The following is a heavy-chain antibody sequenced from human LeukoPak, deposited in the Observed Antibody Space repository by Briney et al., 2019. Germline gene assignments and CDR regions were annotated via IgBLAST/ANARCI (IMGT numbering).Heavy chain of an antibody. J-gene: IGHJ4*02. Sequence: GASVKVSRKASGYSFTSYGISWVRQAPGQGLEWMGWISAYNGYTNHAQKVQGGVTMTTDTSTTASSIRLRGLRSDATPVDYGARRHCRGGSCYFDYWGQGTLVTVSS. D-gene: IGHD2-15*01. CDR3: ARRHCRGGSCYFDY. CDR1: GYSFTSYG. V-gene: IGHV1-18*01. CDR2: ISAYNGYT.